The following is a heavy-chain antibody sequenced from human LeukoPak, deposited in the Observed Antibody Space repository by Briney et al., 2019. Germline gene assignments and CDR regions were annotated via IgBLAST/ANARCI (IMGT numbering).Heavy chain of an antibody. D-gene: IGHD3-10*01. J-gene: IGHJ6*03. Sequence: SETLSLTCSVSGGSISSYYWSWIRQPPGKGLEWIGYIFYSGRTSYNPSLKSRVTLSVDTSKNQFSLKLSSVTAADTAVYYCARDQRGSGSRYYYYYMDVWGKGTTVTISS. CDR1: GGSISSYY. CDR2: IFYSGRT. CDR3: ARDQRGSGSRYYYYYMDV. V-gene: IGHV4-59*12.